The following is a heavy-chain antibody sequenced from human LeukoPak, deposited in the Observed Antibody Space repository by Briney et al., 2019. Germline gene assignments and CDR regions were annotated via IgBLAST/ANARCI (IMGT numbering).Heavy chain of an antibody. CDR2: ISGSGGST. Sequence: GGSLRLSCAASGFTFSSYAMSWVRQAPGKGLEWVSAISGSGGSTYYADSVKGRFTISRDNSKNTLYPQMNSLRAEDTAVYYCAKDQVFTYYYGSGSYYPPRYYFDYWGQGTLVTVSS. V-gene: IGHV3-23*01. D-gene: IGHD3-10*01. J-gene: IGHJ4*02. CDR1: GFTFSSYA. CDR3: AKDQVFTYYYGSGSYYPPRYYFDY.